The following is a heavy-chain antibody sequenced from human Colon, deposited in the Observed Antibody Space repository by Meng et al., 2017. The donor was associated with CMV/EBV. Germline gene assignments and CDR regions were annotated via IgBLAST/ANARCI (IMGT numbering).Heavy chain of an antibody. D-gene: IGHD1-26*01. V-gene: IGHV3-48*04. CDR2: ISPSSGTK. CDR1: AFMFKDHG. CDR3: ARDMGFLGGTFDY. J-gene: IGHJ4*02. Sequence: GESLKISCAASAFMFKDHGMSWVRQAPGRGLEWIAYISPSSGTKDYAVSVKGRFTVSRDDARDSLYLQLNSLRAEDTALYYCARDMGFLGGTFDYWGQGTLVTVSS.